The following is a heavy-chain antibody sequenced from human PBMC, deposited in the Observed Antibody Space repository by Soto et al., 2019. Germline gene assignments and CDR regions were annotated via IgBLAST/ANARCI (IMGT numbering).Heavy chain of an antibody. CDR1: GFTFSDYY. V-gene: IGHV3-11*06. D-gene: IGHD1-1*01. CDR2: SSNSGTFS. J-gene: IGHJ4*02. Sequence: SLRLSCEGSGFTFSDYYISWIRQAPGKGVEWISYSSNSGTFSRYADSVKGRFSISRDNTKNLLYLQMNSLRAKDTAVYYCARSGDNYNRLDYWGQGTPVTVSS. CDR3: ARSGDNYNRLDY.